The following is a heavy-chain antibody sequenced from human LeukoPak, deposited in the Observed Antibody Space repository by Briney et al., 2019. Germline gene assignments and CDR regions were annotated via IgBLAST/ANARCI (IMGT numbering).Heavy chain of an antibody. CDR2: ISSSSSYI. V-gene: IGHV3-21*01. CDR1: GFTFSSYS. CDR3: ARDPRYYYDSSGYYYPYYFDY. D-gene: IGHD3-22*01. Sequence: VGSLRLSCAASGFTFSSYSMNWVRQAPGKGLEWVSSISSSSSYIYYADSVKGRFTISRDNAKNSLYLQMNSLRAEDTAVYYCARDPRYYYDSSGYYYPYYFDYWGQGTLVTVSS. J-gene: IGHJ4*02.